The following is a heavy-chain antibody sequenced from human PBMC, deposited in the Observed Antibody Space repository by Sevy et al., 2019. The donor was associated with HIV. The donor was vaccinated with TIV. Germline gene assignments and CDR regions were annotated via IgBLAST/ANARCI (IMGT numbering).Heavy chain of an antibody. CDR2: IYYNGHI. CDR1: GGSITSLY. V-gene: IGHV4-59*08. CDR3: AGENAWGRGYS. Sequence: SDTLSLTCTVSGGSITSLYWNWIRQPPGKGLEWIANIYYNGHINYNPSLKSRVTLSLDTSKNHFSLRLSSVTAADTAMYYCAGENAWGRGYSWGQGTLVTVSS. D-gene: IGHD1-26*01. J-gene: IGHJ4*02.